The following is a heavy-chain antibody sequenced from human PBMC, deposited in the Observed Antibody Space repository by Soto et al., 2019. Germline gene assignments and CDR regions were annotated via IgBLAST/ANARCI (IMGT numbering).Heavy chain of an antibody. Sequence: QVQLQESGPGLVKPSETLSLTCSVSGGSISSYYWSWIRQPPGKGLEWIGYIYYSGSTKYNPYLTSRITISVDTSKTQFSLKLSSVTAADTAVYYCARGRSDYDYSYYGLDVWGQGTTVTVSS. CDR3: ARGRSDYDYSYYGLDV. V-gene: IGHV4-59*08. CDR1: GGSISSYY. J-gene: IGHJ6*02. CDR2: IYYSGST. D-gene: IGHD4-17*01.